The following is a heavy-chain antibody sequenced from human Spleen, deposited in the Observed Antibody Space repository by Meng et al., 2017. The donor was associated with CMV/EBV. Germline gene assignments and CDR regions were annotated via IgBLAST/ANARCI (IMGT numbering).Heavy chain of an antibody. Sequence: GESLKISCAASGFTFSNYATTWVRQAPGRGLEWVAYITGGSASTYHADSVQGRFTISRDKSKNTVYLQMNRLRAEDTALYYCAKSSGSNRAPSDYWGQGILVTVSS. CDR3: AKSSGSNRAPSDY. J-gene: IGHJ4*02. CDR2: ITGGSAST. D-gene: IGHD1-26*01. V-gene: IGHV3-23*01. CDR1: GFTFSNYA.